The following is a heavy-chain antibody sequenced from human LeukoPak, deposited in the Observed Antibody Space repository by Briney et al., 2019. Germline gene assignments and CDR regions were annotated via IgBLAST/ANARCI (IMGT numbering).Heavy chain of an antibody. V-gene: IGHV1-18*01. D-gene: IGHD3-16*01. CDR1: GYTFTSYG. CDR3: ARDSRGGGSYPDYFDY. J-gene: IGHJ4*02. CDR2: ISAYNGNT. Sequence: GASVKVSCKSSGYTFTSYGISWVRQAPGQGLEWMGWISAYNGNTNYAQKLQGRVTMTTDTSTSTAYMELRSLISDDTAVYYCARDSRGGGSYPDYFDYWGQGTLVTVSS.